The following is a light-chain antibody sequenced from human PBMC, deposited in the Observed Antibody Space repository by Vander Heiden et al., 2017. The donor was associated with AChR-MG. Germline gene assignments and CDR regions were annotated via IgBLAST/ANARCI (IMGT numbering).Light chain of an antibody. V-gene: IGKV1-5*03. Sequence: DIQMTQSPSTLSASVGDRVTITCRASQSISSWLAWYQQKPGKAPKLLIYKASSLQSGVPSSFSGSGSGTEFTLTISSLQPDDFATYYCQQYNGYPRTFGQGTTVEIK. J-gene: IGKJ1*01. CDR3: QQYNGYPRT. CDR2: KAS. CDR1: QSISSW.